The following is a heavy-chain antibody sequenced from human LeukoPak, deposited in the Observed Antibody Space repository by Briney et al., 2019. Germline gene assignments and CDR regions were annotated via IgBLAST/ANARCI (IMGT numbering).Heavy chain of an antibody. CDR3: ASGFGVVTPFDP. D-gene: IGHD3-3*01. CDR2: IYYSGST. CDR1: GGSISSGDYY. J-gene: IGHJ5*02. Sequence: SETLSLTCTVSGGSISSGDYYWSWIHQPPGKGLEWIGYIYYSGSTYYNPSPKSRVTISVDTSKNQFSLKLGSVTAADTAVYYCASGFGVVTPFDPWGQGTLVTVSS. V-gene: IGHV4-30-4*01.